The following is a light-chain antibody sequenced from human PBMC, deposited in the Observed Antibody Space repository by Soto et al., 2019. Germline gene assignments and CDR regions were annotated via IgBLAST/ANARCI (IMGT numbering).Light chain of an antibody. J-gene: IGKJ1*01. Sequence: DIVMTQSPDSLAMSLGERATINCKSSQSVLYSSNNKNYLAWYQQKPGQPPKLLIYWASTRESGVPDRFSGSGSGTEFTLTIRSLQAEDVAVYYCQQYYSTLAWTFGQGTKVEIK. CDR1: QSVLYSSNNKNY. CDR3: QQYYSTLAWT. CDR2: WAS. V-gene: IGKV4-1*01.